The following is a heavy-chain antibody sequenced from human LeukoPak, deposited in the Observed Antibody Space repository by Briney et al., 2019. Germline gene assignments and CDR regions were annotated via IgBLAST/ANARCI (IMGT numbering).Heavy chain of an antibody. CDR1: GFTFNNYA. D-gene: IGHD3-9*01. Sequence: GGSLRLSCAASGFTFNNYAMSWVRQAPGQGLEWVSAILGSGRSAYYADSVKGRFTISRDNSKNSLFLQMNSLRVEDTALYYCSKWGDYDVLTGYYDSDFWGQGTLVTVSA. CDR2: ILGSGRSA. CDR3: SKWGDYDVLTGYYDSDF. V-gene: IGHV3-23*01. J-gene: IGHJ4*02.